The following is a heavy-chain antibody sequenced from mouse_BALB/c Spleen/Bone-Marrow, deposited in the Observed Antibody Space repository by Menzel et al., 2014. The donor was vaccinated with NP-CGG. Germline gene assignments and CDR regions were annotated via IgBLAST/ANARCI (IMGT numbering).Heavy chain of an antibody. CDR1: GYTFXDTW. V-gene: IGHV1-7*01. J-gene: IGHJ2*01. Sequence: QVHVKQSGAELAKPGASVKMSCKASGYTFXDTWIHWIKQRPGQGLEWIGYINPSTGYAEYNQNFKDKATLTVDKSSSTAYMQLSSLTSEDSAVYYCARDYWGQGTTLTVSS. CDR2: INPSTGYA. CDR3: ARDY.